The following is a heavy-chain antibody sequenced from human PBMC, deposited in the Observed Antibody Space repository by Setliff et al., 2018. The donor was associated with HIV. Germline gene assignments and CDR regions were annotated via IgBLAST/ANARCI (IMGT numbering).Heavy chain of an antibody. CDR2: ITPFNGRT. D-gene: IGHD3-3*01. Sequence: ASVKVSCKASGYTFTTFRINWVRQAPGQGLEWMGWITPFNGRTNYAQRFQGRVTMTTDTSTNTAYMELRSLRSDDAAVYYCARADETTIFGVVYSVGYWFDPWGQGTLVTVSS. J-gene: IGHJ5*02. CDR3: ARADETTIFGVVYSVGYWFDP. V-gene: IGHV1-18*01. CDR1: GYTFTTFR.